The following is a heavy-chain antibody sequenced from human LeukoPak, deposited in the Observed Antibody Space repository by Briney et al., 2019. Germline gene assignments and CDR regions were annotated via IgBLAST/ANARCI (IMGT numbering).Heavy chain of an antibody. J-gene: IGHJ6*03. CDR3: ARVLLRFLAWAPMDV. CDR2: ISWNSGSI. D-gene: IGHD3-3*01. CDR1: GFTFDDYA. Sequence: GRSLRLSCAASGFTFDDYAMHWVRQAPGKGLGWVSGISWNSGSIGYAHSVKGRFTISRDNAKNSLYLQMNSLRAEDLALYYCARVLLRFLAWAPMDVWGKGTTVTVSS. V-gene: IGHV3-9*03.